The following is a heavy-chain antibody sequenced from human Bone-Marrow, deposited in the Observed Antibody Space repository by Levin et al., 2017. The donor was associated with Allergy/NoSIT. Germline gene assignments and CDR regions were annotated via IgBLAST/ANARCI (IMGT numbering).Heavy chain of an antibody. V-gene: IGHV1-8*01. CDR1: GYTFTSYD. D-gene: IGHD6-13*01. Sequence: ASVKVSCKASGYTFTSYDINWVRQATGQGLEWMGWMNPNSGNTGYAQKFQGRVTMTRNTSISTAYMELSSLRSEDTAVYYCARLMRYSKNWFDPWGQGTLVTVSS. J-gene: IGHJ5*02. CDR2: MNPNSGNT. CDR3: ARLMRYSKNWFDP.